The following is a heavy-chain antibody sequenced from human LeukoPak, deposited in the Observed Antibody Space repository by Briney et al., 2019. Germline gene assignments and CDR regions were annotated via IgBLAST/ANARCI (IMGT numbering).Heavy chain of an antibody. CDR2: IYNSGRT. V-gene: IGHV4-59*01. CDR1: GGSISSYY. CDR3: ARDYHGTNWYYFDY. J-gene: IGHJ4*02. D-gene: IGHD1-1*01. Sequence: SETLSLTCTVSGGSISSYYWSWIRQPPGKGLEWIGYIYNSGRTNYNPSLRSRVTISQDTSKNQFSLRLSSVTAADTAVYYCARDYHGTNWYYFDYWGQGSLVAVSS.